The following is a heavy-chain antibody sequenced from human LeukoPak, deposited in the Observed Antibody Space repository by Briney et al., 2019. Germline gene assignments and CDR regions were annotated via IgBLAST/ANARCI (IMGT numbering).Heavy chain of an antibody. CDR1: GFTFSTYA. CDR3: ARDDYGGNSPYYYYGMDV. V-gene: IGHV3-23*01. J-gene: IGHJ6*02. D-gene: IGHD4-23*01. CDR2: ISVSAGST. Sequence: PGGSLRLSCAASGFTFSTYAMSWVRQAPGKGLEWVSAISVSAGSTYYADSVKGRFTISRDNSKNTLYLQMNSLRAEDTAVYYCARDDYGGNSPYYYYGMDVWGQGTTVTVSS.